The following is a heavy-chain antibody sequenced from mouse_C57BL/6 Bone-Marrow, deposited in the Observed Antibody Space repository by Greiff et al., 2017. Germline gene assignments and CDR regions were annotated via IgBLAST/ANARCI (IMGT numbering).Heavy chain of an antibody. J-gene: IGHJ1*03. CDR1: GFTFSDYG. D-gene: IGHD1-1*01. CDR2: ISSGRSTN. CDR3: AMQFITTVANYWYFDV. V-gene: IGHV5-17*01. Sequence: EVQRVESGGGLVKPGGSLKLSCAASGFTFSDYGMHWVRQAPEKGLEWVAHISSGRSTNYYADPVKGRFTISSDNAKNTLFLQMTILRSEDTAMYYCAMQFITTVANYWYFDVWGTGTTVTVSS.